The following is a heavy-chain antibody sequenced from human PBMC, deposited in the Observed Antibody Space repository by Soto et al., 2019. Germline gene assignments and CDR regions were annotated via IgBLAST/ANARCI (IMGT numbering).Heavy chain of an antibody. CDR2: IRSSSSSI. D-gene: IGHD1-26*01. CDR3: ARDSDRAFDS. V-gene: IGHV3-48*02. Sequence: EVQLVESGGRLVQPGGSLRLSCAASGFTFSNYPMNWVRQAPGKGLEWVSNIRSSSSSISYADSVKGRFTISRDNAKNSLYLQMNSLRDEDTAVYYCARDSDRAFDSWGQGTLVTVSS. CDR1: GFTFSNYP. J-gene: IGHJ4*02.